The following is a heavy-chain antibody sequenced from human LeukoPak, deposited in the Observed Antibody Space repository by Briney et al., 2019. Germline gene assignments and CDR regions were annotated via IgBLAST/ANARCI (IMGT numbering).Heavy chain of an antibody. CDR1: GFTFDDYG. V-gene: IGHV3-20*01. Sequence: GGSLRLSCAASGFTFDDYGMTWVRQVPGKGLEWVAGIYWNGGSTAYADSVKGRFTISRDNGKNSLYLQMNSLRAEDTALYHCAKQMDVLYPGSRRKTYYYHGMDVWGQGTTVIVSS. J-gene: IGHJ6*02. D-gene: IGHD3-10*01. CDR2: IYWNGGST. CDR3: AKQMDVLYPGSRRKTYYYHGMDV.